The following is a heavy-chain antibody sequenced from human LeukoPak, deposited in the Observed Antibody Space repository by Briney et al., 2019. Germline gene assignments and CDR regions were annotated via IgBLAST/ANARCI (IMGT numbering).Heavy chain of an antibody. Sequence: SETLSLTCTVSGGSVSSSYWSWIRQPPAKRLEWIGFIHYKQNTNYNPSLKSRVTISVDTSKNQFSLKLSSVTAADTAVYYCARHVDTAMVPVWFDPWGQGTLVTVSS. V-gene: IGHV4-59*08. CDR3: ARHVDTAMVPVWFDP. CDR2: IHYKQNT. J-gene: IGHJ5*02. CDR1: GGSVSSSY. D-gene: IGHD5-18*01.